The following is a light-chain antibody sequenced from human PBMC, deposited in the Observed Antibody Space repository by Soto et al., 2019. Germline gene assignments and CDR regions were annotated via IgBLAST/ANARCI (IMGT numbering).Light chain of an antibody. J-gene: IGKJ2*01. V-gene: IGKV3-11*01. Sequence: EIVLTQSPATLSLSPGERATLSCRASQSISSYLAWYQQKPGQGPRLLIYDASKRPTGIPARFSGSGSGTDFTLTISSREPADFAVYYCQQRYNWLYTFGQGTKLEIK. CDR3: QQRYNWLYT. CDR1: QSISSY. CDR2: DAS.